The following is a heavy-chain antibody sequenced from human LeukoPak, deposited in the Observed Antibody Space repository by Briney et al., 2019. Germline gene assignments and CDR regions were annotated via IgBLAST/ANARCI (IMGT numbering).Heavy chain of an antibody. D-gene: IGHD3-22*01. CDR3: ARGLFLSGYLDAFDI. CDR1: GFTLRNYG. CDR2: ISGSGVNT. Sequence: GGSLRLSCAASGFTLRNYGMSWVRQAPGKGLEWVSSISGSGVNTDYADSVKGRFTISSDNSKNTLYLQMNSLRVEDTAIYYCARGLFLSGYLDAFDIWGQGTVVTVSS. J-gene: IGHJ3*02. V-gene: IGHV3-23*01.